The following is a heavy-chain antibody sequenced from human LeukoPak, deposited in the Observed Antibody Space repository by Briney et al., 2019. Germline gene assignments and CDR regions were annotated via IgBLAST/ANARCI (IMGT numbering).Heavy chain of an antibody. Sequence: GGSLRLSCAASGFTFSSYGMHWVRQAPGKGLEWVAVISYDGSNKYYADSVKGRFTISRDNSKNTLYLQMNSLRAEDTAVYYCAKTGRFGETKVAYFDYWGQGTLVTVSS. CDR1: GFTFSSYG. CDR2: ISYDGSNK. D-gene: IGHD3-10*01. V-gene: IGHV3-30*18. J-gene: IGHJ4*02. CDR3: AKTGRFGETKVAYFDY.